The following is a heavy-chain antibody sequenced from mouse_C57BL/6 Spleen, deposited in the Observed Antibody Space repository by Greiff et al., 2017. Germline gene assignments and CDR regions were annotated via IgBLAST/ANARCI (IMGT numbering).Heavy chain of an antibody. Sequence: LVASSQSLSITCTVSGFSLTSYGVSWVRQPPGKGLEWLGVIWGDGSTSYHSALISRLSISKDNSKSQVFLKLNSLHTYDTATYYCAKDGCGGFAYWGQGTPVTVSA. V-gene: IGHV2-3*01. CDR3: AKDGCGGFAY. CDR1: GFSLTSYG. J-gene: IGHJ3*01. CDR2: IWGDGST. D-gene: IGHD2-3*01.